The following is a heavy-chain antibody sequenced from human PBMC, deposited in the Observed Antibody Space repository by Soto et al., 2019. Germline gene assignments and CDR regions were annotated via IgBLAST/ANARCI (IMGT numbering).Heavy chain of an antibody. CDR3: AKNQGVELVPLATVDWFDP. CDR1: GFIFENFG. Sequence: GGSLRLSCAASGFIFENFGMSWVRQAPGKGLEWISSISGSGFKKYYADSVKGRFTISRDNSKNTVYLELNNLSAEDTAVYHCAKNQGVELVPLATVDWFDPWGQGSVVTVSS. V-gene: IGHV3-23*01. CDR2: ISGSGFKK. D-gene: IGHD1-26*01. J-gene: IGHJ5*02.